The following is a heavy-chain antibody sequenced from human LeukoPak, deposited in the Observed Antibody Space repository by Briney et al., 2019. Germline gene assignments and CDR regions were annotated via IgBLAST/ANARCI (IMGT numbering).Heavy chain of an antibody. V-gene: IGHV1-69*05. CDR3: AGGYSSSWFNWFDP. D-gene: IGHD6-13*01. Sequence: ASVKVSCKASGYIFTSYGISWVRQAPGQGLEWMGGIIPIFGTANYAQKFQGRVTITTDESTSTAYMELSSLRSEDTAVYYCAGGYSSSWFNWFDPWGQGTLVTVSS. CDR1: GYIFTSYG. J-gene: IGHJ5*02. CDR2: IIPIFGTA.